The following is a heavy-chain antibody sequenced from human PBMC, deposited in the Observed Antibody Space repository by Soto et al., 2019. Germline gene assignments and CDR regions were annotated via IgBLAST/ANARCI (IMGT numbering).Heavy chain of an antibody. Sequence: SETLSLTCTVSGGSISSYYWSWIRQPPGKGLEWIGYIYYSGSTNYNPSLKSRVTISVDTSKNQFSLKLSSVTAADTAVYYCARLKPVYYGSGSYYNWFHPWGQGTLVTVSS. CDR3: ARLKPVYYGSGSYYNWFHP. D-gene: IGHD3-10*01. CDR2: IYYSGST. V-gene: IGHV4-59*08. J-gene: IGHJ5*02. CDR1: GGSISSYY.